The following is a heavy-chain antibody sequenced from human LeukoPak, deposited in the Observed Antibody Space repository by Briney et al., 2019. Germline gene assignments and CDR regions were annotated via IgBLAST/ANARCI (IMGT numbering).Heavy chain of an antibody. Sequence: GESLKISCKGSGYSFTSYWIGWVRQMPGKGLEWMGSIYPGDSDTRYSPSFQGQVTISADKSISTAYLQWSSLKASDTAIYYCARHTSSRPRHGDYWDQGTLVTVSS. D-gene: IGHD6-13*01. J-gene: IGHJ4*02. V-gene: IGHV5-51*01. CDR2: IYPGDSDT. CDR1: GYSFTSYW. CDR3: ARHTSSRPRHGDY.